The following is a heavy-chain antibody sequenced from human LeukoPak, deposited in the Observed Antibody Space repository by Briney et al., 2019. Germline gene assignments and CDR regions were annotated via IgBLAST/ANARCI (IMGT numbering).Heavy chain of an antibody. Sequence: SETLSLTCAVYGGSFSGYYWSWIRQPPGKGLEWIGEINPSGTTNYNPSLKSRVTISIDTSKNQFSLKLSSVTAADTAVYYCARDHDIAAAGTGAFDIWGQGTMVTVSS. CDR3: ARDHDIAAAGTGAFDI. CDR1: GGSFSGYY. CDR2: INPSGTT. J-gene: IGHJ3*02. D-gene: IGHD6-13*01. V-gene: IGHV4-34*01.